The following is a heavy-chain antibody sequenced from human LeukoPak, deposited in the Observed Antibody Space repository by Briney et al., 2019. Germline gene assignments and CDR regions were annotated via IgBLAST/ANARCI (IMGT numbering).Heavy chain of an antibody. V-gene: IGHV4-4*07. CDR2: IYTSGST. CDR1: GGSISSYY. J-gene: IGHJ4*02. CDR3: ARARILGYCSGGSCYSLDY. D-gene: IGHD2-15*01. Sequence: PSETLSLTCTVSGGSISSYYWSWFRQPAGKGLEWIGRIYTSGSTNYNPSLKSRATMSVDTSKNQFSLKLSSVTAADTAVYYCARARILGYCSGGSCYSLDYWGQGTLVTVSS.